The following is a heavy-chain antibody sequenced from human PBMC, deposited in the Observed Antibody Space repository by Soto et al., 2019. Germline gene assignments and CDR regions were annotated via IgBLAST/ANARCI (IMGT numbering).Heavy chain of an antibody. V-gene: IGHV3-13*01. J-gene: IGHJ5*02. CDR3: ARNNYDFLTASDWFDP. CDR2: IGTAGDT. D-gene: IGHD3-9*01. Sequence: GGSLRLSCAASGFTFSSYDMHWVRQATGKGLEWVSAIGTAGDTYYPGSVKGRFTISRENAKNSLYLQMNSLRAGDTAVYYCARNNYDFLTASDWFDPWGQGTLVTVSS. CDR1: GFTFSSYD.